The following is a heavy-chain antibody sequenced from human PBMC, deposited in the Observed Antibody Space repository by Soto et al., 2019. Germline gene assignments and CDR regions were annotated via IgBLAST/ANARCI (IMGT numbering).Heavy chain of an antibody. CDR2: ISGSGGST. J-gene: IGHJ4*02. CDR3: AKDLGWNTCDY. D-gene: IGHD1-1*01. Sequence: GGSLRLACAASGFTFSSYAMSWVRQAPGKGLEWVSAISGSGGSTYYADSVKGRFTISRDNAKDSLYLQMNNLGVEDTAVYYCAKDLGWNTCDYWGLGTLVTVSS. CDR1: GFTFSSYA. V-gene: IGHV3-23*01.